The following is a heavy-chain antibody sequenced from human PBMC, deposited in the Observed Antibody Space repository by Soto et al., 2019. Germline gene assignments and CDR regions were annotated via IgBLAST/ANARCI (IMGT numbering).Heavy chain of an antibody. V-gene: IGHV1-18*01. D-gene: IGHD2-15*01. J-gene: IGHJ3*02. Sequence: QVQLVQSGAEVKKPGASVKVSCKASGYTFTRYGISWVRQAPGQGLEWMGWISASNGNTNYVQKLQGRFTMTTDTSTSTAYMELRSLRSDDTAVYYCARVGYGGSSQGALDIWGQGTMVTVSS. CDR3: ARVGYGGSSQGALDI. CDR1: GYTFTRYG. CDR2: ISASNGNT.